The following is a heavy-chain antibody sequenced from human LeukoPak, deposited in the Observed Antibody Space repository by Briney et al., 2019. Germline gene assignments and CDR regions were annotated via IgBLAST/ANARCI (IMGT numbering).Heavy chain of an antibody. J-gene: IGHJ3*02. CDR1: GYTFTNYG. D-gene: IGHD2-15*01. Sequence: GASVTVSCKASGYTFTNYGISWVRQAPGQGLEWMGWISAYNGNTNYAQKFQGRVTMTRDTSTSTVYMELSSLRSEDTAVYYCARYCSGGSCYTYDAFDIWGQGTMVTVSS. CDR3: ARYCSGGSCYTYDAFDI. V-gene: IGHV1-18*01. CDR2: ISAYNGNT.